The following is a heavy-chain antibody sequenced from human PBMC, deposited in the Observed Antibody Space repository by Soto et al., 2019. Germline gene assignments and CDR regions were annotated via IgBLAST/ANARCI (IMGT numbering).Heavy chain of an antibody. J-gene: IGHJ6*02. V-gene: IGHV4-30-4*01. CDR3: ARAPPLAYRDYYYLYGLDV. Sequence: SETLSLTCTVSAVSMSSGDYCWSWTRQSPGEGLEWIGCITYRGSAYYKPSLRSRLTISLDTSKSQFSLKLNSVTAADRAVYFCARAPPLAYRDYYYLYGLDVWGQGTTVTVSS. CDR2: ITYRGSA. CDR1: AVSMSSGDYC.